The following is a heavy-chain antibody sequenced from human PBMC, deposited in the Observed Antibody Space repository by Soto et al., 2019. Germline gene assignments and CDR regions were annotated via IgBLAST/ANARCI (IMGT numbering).Heavy chain of an antibody. J-gene: IGHJ6*02. CDR1: GGPFSSYA. CDR2: IIPIFGTA. Sequence: SVKVSCKASGGPFSSYAISWVRQAPGQGLEWMGGIIPIFGTANYAQKFQGRVTITADESTSTAYMELSSLRSEDTAVYYCARDRLDCSSTSCYRGYYYGMDVWGQGTTVTVSS. CDR3: ARDRLDCSSTSCYRGYYYGMDV. D-gene: IGHD2-2*02. V-gene: IGHV1-69*13.